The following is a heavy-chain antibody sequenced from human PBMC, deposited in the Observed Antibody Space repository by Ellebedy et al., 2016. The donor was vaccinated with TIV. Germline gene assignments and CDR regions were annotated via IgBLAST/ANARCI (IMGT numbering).Heavy chain of an antibody. D-gene: IGHD1-7*01. V-gene: IGHV3-21*01. CDR2: IDSSSSYI. CDR1: GFKFSGYC. Sequence: GESLKISCEVSGFKFSGYCMNWVRQAPGKGLEWVSSIDSSSSYIYYADSVKGRFTISRDNAKNSLHLQMNSLRAEDTAVYYCAGEEYNWNYGWFDPWGQGTLVTVSS. J-gene: IGHJ5*02. CDR3: AGEEYNWNYGWFDP.